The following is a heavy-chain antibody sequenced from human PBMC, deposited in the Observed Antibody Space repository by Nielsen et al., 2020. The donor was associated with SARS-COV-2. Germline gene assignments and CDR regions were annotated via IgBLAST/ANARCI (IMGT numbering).Heavy chain of an antibody. CDR1: GYTFTSYA. J-gene: IGHJ4*02. CDR3: ARGPLAAAGTADY. V-gene: IGHV1-3*01. D-gene: IGHD6-13*01. CDR2: INAGNGNT. Sequence: ASVKVSCKASGYTFTSYAMHWVRQAPGQRLEWMGWINAGNGNTKYSQKFQGRVTITRGTSASTAYMELSSLRSEDTAVYYCARGPLAAAGTADYWGQGTLVTVSS.